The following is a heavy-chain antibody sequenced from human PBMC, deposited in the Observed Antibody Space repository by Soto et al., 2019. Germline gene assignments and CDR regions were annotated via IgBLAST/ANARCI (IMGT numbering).Heavy chain of an antibody. Sequence: GESLKISCKGSGYSFTSYWIGWVRQMPGKGLEWMGIIYPGDSDTRYSPSFQGQVTISADKSISTAYLQWSSLRAEDTAVYYCAKDANYYGSGSSDYWGQGTLVPVSS. CDR2: IYPGDSDT. J-gene: IGHJ4*02. CDR3: AKDANYYGSGSSDY. CDR1: GYSFTSYW. D-gene: IGHD3-10*01. V-gene: IGHV5-51*01.